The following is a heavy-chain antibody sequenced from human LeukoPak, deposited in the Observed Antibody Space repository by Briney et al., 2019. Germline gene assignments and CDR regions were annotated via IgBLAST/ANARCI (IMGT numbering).Heavy chain of an antibody. CDR1: GFTFSTYG. CDR2: TWYDGSYK. J-gene: IGHJ6*02. D-gene: IGHD4-11*01. CDR3: ARTAKGYGNYGYVYYYYGMDV. V-gene: IGHV3-33*01. Sequence: GGSLRLSCAASGFTFSTYGMHWVRQAPGKRLEWVAVTWYDGSYKYYGDSVKGRFTISRDNSKNTLYLQMASLRVEDTAVYYCARTAKGYGNYGYVYYYYGMDVWGQGTTVTVSS.